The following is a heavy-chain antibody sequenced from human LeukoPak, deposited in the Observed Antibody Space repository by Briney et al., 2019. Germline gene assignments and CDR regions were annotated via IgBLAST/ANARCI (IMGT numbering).Heavy chain of an antibody. CDR3: ARDEVGSSWYGFNY. CDR1: GGSISSYY. D-gene: IGHD6-13*01. CDR2: IYYSGST. V-gene: IGHV4-59*01. J-gene: IGHJ4*02. Sequence: SETLSLTCTVPGGSISSYYWSWIRQPPGKGLEWIAYIYYSGSTNYNPSLKSRVTISVDTSKNQFSLKLSSVTAADTAVYYCARDEVGSSWYGFNYWGQGTLVTVSS.